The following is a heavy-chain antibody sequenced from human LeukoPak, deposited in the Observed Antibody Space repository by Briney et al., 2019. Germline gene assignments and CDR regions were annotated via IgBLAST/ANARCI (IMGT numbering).Heavy chain of an antibody. CDR2: TYYRSKWYN. CDR3: ARDRSYYDSSGYDGWFDP. D-gene: IGHD3-22*01. J-gene: IGHJ5*02. CDR1: GDSVSSNSAA. Sequence: SQTLSLTCALSGDSVSSNSAAWNWIRQSPSRGLEWLGRTYYRSKWYNDYAVSVKSRITINPDTSKNQFSLQLNSVTPEDTAVYYCARDRSYYDSSGYDGWFDPWGQGTLVTVSS. V-gene: IGHV6-1*01.